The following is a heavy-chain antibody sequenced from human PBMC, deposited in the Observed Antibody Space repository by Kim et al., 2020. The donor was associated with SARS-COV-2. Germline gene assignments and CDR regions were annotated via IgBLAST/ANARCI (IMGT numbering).Heavy chain of an antibody. V-gene: IGHV3-30*18. J-gene: IGHJ4*01. CDR1: GFTFSSYG. D-gene: IGHD6-13*01. CDR2: ISYDGSNK. CDR3: AKGRSSSWYSGYYFDY. Sequence: GGSLRLSCAASGFTFSSYGMHWVRQAPGKGLEWVAVISYDGSNKYYADSVKGRFTISRDNSKNTLYLQMNSLRAEDTAVYYCAKGRSSSWYSGYYFDYWG.